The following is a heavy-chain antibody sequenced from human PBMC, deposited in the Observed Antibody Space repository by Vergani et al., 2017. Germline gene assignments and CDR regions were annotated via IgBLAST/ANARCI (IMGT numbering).Heavy chain of an antibody. D-gene: IGHD5-12*01. V-gene: IGHV1-69*01. CDR2: IIPIFRTS. CDR1: GDTFSSFA. CDR3: ASDPTNSGYDFEGELGGPQDYHYYYMDV. J-gene: IGHJ6*03. Sequence: QVQLVQSGAELKRPGSSVKVSCKASGDTFSSFAFSWVRQAPGQGLEWIGGIIPIFRTSNYAQKFQGRVTLTADESTSTAYMELSSLTSEDTAVYFCASDPTNSGYDFEGELGGPQDYHYYYMDVWGKGTTVTVSS.